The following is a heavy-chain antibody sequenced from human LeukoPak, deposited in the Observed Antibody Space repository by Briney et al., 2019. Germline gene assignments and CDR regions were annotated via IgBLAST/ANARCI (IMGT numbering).Heavy chain of an antibody. CDR1: GFTFGDYA. Sequence: GGSLRLSCTASGFTFGDYAMSWVRQAPGKGLEWVGFIRSKAYGGTTEYAASVKGRFTISRDDSKSIAYLQMNSLKTEDTAVYYCTRAPEGRWSYYFDYWGQGTLVTVSS. D-gene: IGHD2-15*01. V-gene: IGHV3-49*04. CDR2: IRSKAYGGTT. J-gene: IGHJ4*02. CDR3: TRAPEGRWSYYFDY.